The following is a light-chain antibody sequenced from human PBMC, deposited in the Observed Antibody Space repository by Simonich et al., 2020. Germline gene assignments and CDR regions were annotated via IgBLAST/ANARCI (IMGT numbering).Light chain of an antibody. CDR3: VLYMGSGIGV. CDR2: STN. J-gene: IGLJ3*02. Sequence: QTVVTQEPSFSVSPGGTVTLTCGLSSGSVSTSYYPSWYQQTPGQAPLTLINSTNTRSSGVPDRFSGSILGNKAALTITGAQADDESDYYCVLYMGSGIGVFGGGTKLTVL. V-gene: IGLV8-61*01. CDR1: SGSVSTSYY.